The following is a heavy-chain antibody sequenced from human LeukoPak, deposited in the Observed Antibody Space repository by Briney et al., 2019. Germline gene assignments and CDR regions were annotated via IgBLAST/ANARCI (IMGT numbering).Heavy chain of an antibody. CDR3: ARGYCTNGVCLGAFDY. CDR1: GGSISSGGYY. J-gene: IGHJ4*02. V-gene: IGHV4-31*03. CDR2: IYYSGST. Sequence: PSQTLSLTCTVSGGSISSGGYYWSWIRQHPGKGLEWIGYIYYSGSTYYNPSLKSRVTISVDTSKNQFSLKLSPVTAADTAVYYCARGYCTNGVCLGAFDYWGQGTLVTVSS. D-gene: IGHD2-8*01.